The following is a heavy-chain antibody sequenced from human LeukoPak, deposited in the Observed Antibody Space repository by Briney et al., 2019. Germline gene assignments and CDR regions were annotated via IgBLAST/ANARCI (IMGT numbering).Heavy chain of an antibody. J-gene: IGHJ5*02. D-gene: IGHD3-10*01. CDR3: AHRPGSGSYENNWFDP. Sequence: SGPTLVKPTQTLTLTCTFSGFSLSTSGAGVGWIRQPPGKALECLALIYWDDDKRYSPSLKSRLTITKDTSKNQVVLTMTNMDPVDTATYYCAHRPGSGSYENNWFDPWGQGTLVTVSS. CDR1: GFSLSTSGAG. CDR2: IYWDDDK. V-gene: IGHV2-5*02.